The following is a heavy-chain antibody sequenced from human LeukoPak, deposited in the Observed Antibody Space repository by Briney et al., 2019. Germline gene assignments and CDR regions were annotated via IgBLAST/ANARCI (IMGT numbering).Heavy chain of an antibody. Sequence: GASLKISCKGSGYSFTSYWIGWVRQLPGKGLEWMGIIYPGDSDTRYSPSFQGQVTISADKSISTAYLQWSSLKASDTAMYSCARHNPPAMAQTDYWGQGTLVTVSS. V-gene: IGHV5-51*01. CDR3: ARHNPPAMAQTDY. D-gene: IGHD5-18*01. J-gene: IGHJ4*02. CDR1: GYSFTSYW. CDR2: IYPGDSDT.